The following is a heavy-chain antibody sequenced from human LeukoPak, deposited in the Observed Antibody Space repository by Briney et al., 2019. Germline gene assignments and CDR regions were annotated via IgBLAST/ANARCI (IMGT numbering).Heavy chain of an antibody. CDR3: AKEDDLWSGLEY. CDR2: ISGSDGTT. V-gene: IGHV3-23*01. D-gene: IGHD3-3*01. J-gene: IGHJ4*02. Sequence: PGGSLRLSCAASGFIFSTYAMSWVRQAPGKGLEWVSAISGSDGTTYYADAVKGRFTISRDNSKNTLYLQMNSLRVADTAVYYCAKEDDLWSGLEYWGQGTLVTVSS. CDR1: GFIFSTYA.